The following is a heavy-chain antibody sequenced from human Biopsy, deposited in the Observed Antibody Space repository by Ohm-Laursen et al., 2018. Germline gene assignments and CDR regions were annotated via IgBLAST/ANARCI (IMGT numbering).Heavy chain of an antibody. V-gene: IGHV4-4*07. Sequence: PSQTLSLTCSVSGASIRDYYWSWIRQPAGKGLEWIGRIYLSGTTVFNPSLRSRVSMSVDPTTNHVSLNVTSVTVADTAMYYCVRDGGQTYDFMRRWGKDVRFDPWGQGTLVTVSS. D-gene: IGHD3-3*01. CDR2: IYLSGTT. J-gene: IGHJ5*02. CDR3: VRDGGQTYDFMRRWGKDVRFDP. CDR1: GASIRDYY.